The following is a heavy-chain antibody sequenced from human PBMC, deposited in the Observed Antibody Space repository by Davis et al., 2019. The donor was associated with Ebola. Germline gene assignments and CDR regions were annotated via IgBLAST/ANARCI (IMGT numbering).Heavy chain of an antibody. V-gene: IGHV3-23*01. CDR2: ISGSGGST. J-gene: IGHJ4*02. CDR1: GFTFSSYA. CDR3: AKSWVGARHNWDY. Sequence: GGSLRLSCAASGFTFSSYAMSWVRQAPGKGLEWVSAISGSGGSTYYADSVKGRFTISRDNSKNTLYLQKNSLRVEDTAVYYCAKSWVGARHNWDYWGQGTLVTVSS. D-gene: IGHD1-20*01.